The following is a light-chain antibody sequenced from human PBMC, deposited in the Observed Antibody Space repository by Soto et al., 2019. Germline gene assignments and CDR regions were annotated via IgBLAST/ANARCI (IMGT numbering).Light chain of an antibody. J-gene: IGKJ4*01. CDR2: SAS. V-gene: IGKV1-12*01. Sequence: DIHVTQSPSSVSASVGDRVTITCRASQAITSWLTWYQQKPGRAPKLMIYSASSLQSGAPTRFTGSGSGTDFTLTITSLQPEDAAVYYCQKTRSFPLTFGGGTKVEI. CDR1: QAITSW. CDR3: QKTRSFPLT.